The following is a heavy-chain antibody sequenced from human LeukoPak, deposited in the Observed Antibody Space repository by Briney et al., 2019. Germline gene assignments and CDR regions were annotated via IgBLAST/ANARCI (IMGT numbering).Heavy chain of an antibody. CDR3: ARDKEAMHSSGADTNFDY. Sequence: ASVKVSCKASGYSFTSYDFNWVRQAPGQGLEWIGWMNPNIGNTGYAQRFQGRVTMTRDISISTAYMELSSLRSEDTAVYYCARDKEAMHSSGADTNFDYWGQGTLVTVSS. CDR2: MNPNIGNT. D-gene: IGHD3-3*01. J-gene: IGHJ4*02. CDR1: GYSFTSYD. V-gene: IGHV1-8*01.